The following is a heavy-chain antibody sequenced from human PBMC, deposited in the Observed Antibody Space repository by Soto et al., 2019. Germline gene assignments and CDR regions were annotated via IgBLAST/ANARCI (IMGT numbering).Heavy chain of an antibody. CDR1: GGTFSSYS. V-gene: IGHV1-69*06. D-gene: IGHD3-10*01. CDR3: ATILPRMVRGTAWFDP. J-gene: IGHJ5*02. CDR2: IIPIFGTA. Sequence: ASVKVSCKASGGTFSSYSISWVRQAPGQGLEWMGGIIPIFGTANYAQKFQGRVTITADKSTSTAYMELSSLRSEDTAVYYCATILPRMVRGTAWFDPWGQGTLVTVPQ.